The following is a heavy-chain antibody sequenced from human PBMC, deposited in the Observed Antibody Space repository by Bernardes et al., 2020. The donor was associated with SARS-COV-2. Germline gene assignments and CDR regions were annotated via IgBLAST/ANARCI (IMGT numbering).Heavy chain of an antibody. CDR3: AREIDIPVGGKFRPPDY. CDR1: GFTFSSYS. D-gene: IGHD2-15*01. V-gene: IGHV3-21*06. Sequence: GGSLRLSRAASGFTFSSYSFKWVRQAPGKGPEWVSSISGGGDSTTYADSMKGRFTISRDNAKNLLYLQMNSLRVEDTAVYYCAREIDIPVGGKFRPPDYWGLGTRVTGAS. J-gene: IGHJ4*01. CDR2: ISGGGDST.